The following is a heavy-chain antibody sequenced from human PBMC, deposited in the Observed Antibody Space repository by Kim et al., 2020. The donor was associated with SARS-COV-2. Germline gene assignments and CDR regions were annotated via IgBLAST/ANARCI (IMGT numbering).Heavy chain of an antibody. J-gene: IGHJ5*02. CDR2: IYYSGST. Sequence: SETLSLTCTVSGGSISSSSYYWGWIRQPPGKGLEWIGSIYYSGSTYYNPSLKSRVTISVDTSKNQFSLKLSSVTAADTAVYYCARIIVVVVAATWWFDPWGQGTLVTVSS. V-gene: IGHV4-39*01. D-gene: IGHD2-15*01. CDR3: ARIIVVVVAATWWFDP. CDR1: GGSISSSSYY.